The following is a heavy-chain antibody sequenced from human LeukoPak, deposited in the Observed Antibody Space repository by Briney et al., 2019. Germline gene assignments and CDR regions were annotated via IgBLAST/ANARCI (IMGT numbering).Heavy chain of an antibody. J-gene: IGHJ4*02. Sequence: GGSLRLSCSASGFTFSSCAMHWVRQAPGKGLEFVSATSSSGGNTYYADSVKGRFTISRDNSKNTLYLQMSSLRVEDTAVYYSVKTRMYSSSPLEYWGQGTLVTVSS. D-gene: IGHD6-6*01. CDR3: VKTRMYSSSPLEY. V-gene: IGHV3-64D*06. CDR1: GFTFSSCA. CDR2: TSSSGGNT.